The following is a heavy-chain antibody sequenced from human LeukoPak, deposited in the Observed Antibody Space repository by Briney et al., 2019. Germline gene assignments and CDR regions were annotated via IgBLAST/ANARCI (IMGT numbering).Heavy chain of an antibody. CDR3: AKDCNAVTRSYFYY. D-gene: IGHD4-17*01. CDR1: GFTFSSYG. CDR2: IRYDGSNK. Sequence: GGSLRLSCAASGFTFSSYGMHWVRQAPGKGLEWVAFIRYDGSNKYYADSVKGRFTISRDNSKNTLSLQMNSLRAEDTAVYYCAKDCNAVTRSYFYYWGQGTLVTVSS. J-gene: IGHJ4*02. V-gene: IGHV3-30*02.